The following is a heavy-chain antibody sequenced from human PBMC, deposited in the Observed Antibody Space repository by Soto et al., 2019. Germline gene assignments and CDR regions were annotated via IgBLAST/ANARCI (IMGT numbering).Heavy chain of an antibody. Sequence: GGSLRLSCAASGFTFSIYAVAWICQTPGKGLEWVSVIGAGSDGIQYVDSVKGRFSISRDNSKNTLYLHLNSLRAEDTAIYYCAKYSTSGPSRFFDLWGQGTLVTVSS. CDR1: GFTFSIYA. J-gene: IGHJ4*02. V-gene: IGHV3-23*01. CDR2: IGAGSDGI. D-gene: IGHD5-12*01. CDR3: AKYSTSGPSRFFDL.